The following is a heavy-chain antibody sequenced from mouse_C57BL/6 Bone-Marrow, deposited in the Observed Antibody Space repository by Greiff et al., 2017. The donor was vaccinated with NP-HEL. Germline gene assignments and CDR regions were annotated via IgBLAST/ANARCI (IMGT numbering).Heavy chain of an antibody. CDR1: GFNIKDYY. D-gene: IGHD1-1*01. V-gene: IGHV14-2*01. J-gene: IGHJ1*03. Sequence: EVQLQQSGAELVKPGASVKLSCTASGFNIKDYYMHWVKQRTEQGLEWIGRIDPEDGETKYAPQFQGKATITADTSSNTAYLQLSSLTSEDTAVYYCASPYYYGSWYFDVWGTGTTVTVSS. CDR3: ASPYYYGSWYFDV. CDR2: IDPEDGET.